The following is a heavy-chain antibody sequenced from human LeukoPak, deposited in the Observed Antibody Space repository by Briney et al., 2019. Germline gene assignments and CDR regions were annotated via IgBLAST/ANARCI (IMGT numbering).Heavy chain of an antibody. CDR3: VREARGYHYTYFDY. CDR2: VSAGHHA. J-gene: IGHJ4*02. Sequence: GGSLRLSCTASGFTLGGHDMHWVRQTTGDGLEWVAAVSAGHHAFYAGSVKGRFTVSREDAKNSLYLQMNGLRAGDTAVYYCVREARGYHYTYFDYWGQGSLVTVSS. CDR1: GFTLGGHD. V-gene: IGHV3-13*01. D-gene: IGHD5-18*01.